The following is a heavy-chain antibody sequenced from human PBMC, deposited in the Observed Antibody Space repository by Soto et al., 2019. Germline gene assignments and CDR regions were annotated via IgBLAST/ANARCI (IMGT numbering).Heavy chain of an antibody. CDR2: LYWDDDK. V-gene: IGHV2-5*02. Sequence: QITLNESGPTQVKPRQTLTLTCTFSGFSLTTSGVGVGWIRQSPGKAPEWLALLYWDDDKRYSQSLKSRITIAKDTSKTQVVLTMADLDPADTATYYCAHRVLRTVFGLVTTTAIYFDFWGQGTPVAVSS. CDR1: GFSLTTSGVG. J-gene: IGHJ4*02. D-gene: IGHD3-3*01. CDR3: AHRVLRTVFGLVTTTAIYFDF.